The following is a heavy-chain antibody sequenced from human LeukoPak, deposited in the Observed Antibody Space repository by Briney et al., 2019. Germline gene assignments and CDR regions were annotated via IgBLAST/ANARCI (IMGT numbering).Heavy chain of an antibody. J-gene: IGHJ4*02. CDR2: INPSGRSS. D-gene: IGHD1-26*01. Sequence: ASVKVSCKASGYTFSNYYMHWVRQAPGQGLEWMGIINPSGRSSSYAQKFQGRVTMTRDTSTSTVYMELSSLRSEDTAVYYCARVSGTYTETDYWDQGTLVTVSS. CDR1: GYTFSNYY. CDR3: ARVSGTYTETDY. V-gene: IGHV1-46*03.